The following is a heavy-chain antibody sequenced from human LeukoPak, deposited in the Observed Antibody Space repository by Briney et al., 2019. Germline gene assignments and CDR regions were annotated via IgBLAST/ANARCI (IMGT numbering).Heavy chain of an antibody. CDR1: GYTFNSYY. J-gene: IGHJ4*02. Sequence: ASVKVSCKASGYTFNSYYMHWVRQAPGQGLEWMGWINPNSGGTNYAQKFQGRVTMTRDTSISTAYMELSRLRSDDTAVYYCARSRTGSGFLFDYWGQGTLVTVSS. CDR3: ARSRTGSGFLFDY. CDR2: INPNSGGT. V-gene: IGHV1-2*02. D-gene: IGHD3-10*01.